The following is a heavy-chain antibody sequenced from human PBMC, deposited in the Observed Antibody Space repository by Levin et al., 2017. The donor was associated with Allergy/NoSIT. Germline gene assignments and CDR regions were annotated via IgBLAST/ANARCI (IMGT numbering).Heavy chain of an antibody. CDR2: ISYDGSNK. Sequence: GGSLRLSCAASGFTFSSYAMHWVRQAPGKGLEWVAVISYDGSNKYYADSVKGRFTISRDNSKNTLYLQMNSLRAEDTAVYYCAREVITSDDAFDSWGQGTMVTVSS. D-gene: IGHD3-22*01. CDR1: GFTFSSYA. V-gene: IGHV3-30-3*01. J-gene: IGHJ3*02. CDR3: AREVITSDDAFDS.